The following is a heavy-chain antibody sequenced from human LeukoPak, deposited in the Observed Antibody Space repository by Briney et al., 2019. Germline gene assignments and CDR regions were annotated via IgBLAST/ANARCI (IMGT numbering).Heavy chain of an antibody. Sequence: GGSLRLSCAASGFTFSRFWMSWVRQAPGRGLEWVANINQDGGGIYYVDSVKGRFAVSRDNTKSALSLQMNSLRAADTAVYFCARVHSSTWSPHFDNWGQGMLVTVSS. D-gene: IGHD6-13*01. CDR2: INQDGGGI. V-gene: IGHV3-7*05. CDR3: ARVHSSTWSPHFDN. CDR1: GFTFSRFW. J-gene: IGHJ4*02.